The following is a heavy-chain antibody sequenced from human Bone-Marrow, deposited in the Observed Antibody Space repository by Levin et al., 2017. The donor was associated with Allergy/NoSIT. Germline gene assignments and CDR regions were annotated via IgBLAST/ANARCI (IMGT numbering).Heavy chain of an antibody. V-gene: IGHV3-53*01. CDR1: GFSVSRNY. CDR2: TYPDDAT. J-gene: IGHJ4*02. D-gene: IGHD5-24*01. CDR3: AGATIYNRGDY. Sequence: GGSLRLSCAASGFSVSRNYLSWVRQAPGKGLEWVSITYPDDATYYADSLRGRFTVSRDNSRNTLYLQLNSLRAEDTAVYYCAGATIYNRGDYWGQGTLVTVSS.